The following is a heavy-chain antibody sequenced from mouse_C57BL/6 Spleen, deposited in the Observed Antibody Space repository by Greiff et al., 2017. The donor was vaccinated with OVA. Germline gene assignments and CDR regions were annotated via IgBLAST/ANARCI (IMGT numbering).Heavy chain of an antibody. CDR2: ISSGSSTI. V-gene: IGHV5-17*01. J-gene: IGHJ4*01. CDR3: ARPGEGYYAMDY. CDR1: GFTFSDYG. Sequence: EVMLVESGGGLVKPGGSLKLSCAASGFTFSDYGMHWVRQAPEKGLEWVAYISSGSSTISYADTVKGRFTISRDNAKNTLFLQMTSLRSEDTAMYYCARPGEGYYAMDYWGQGTSVTVSS.